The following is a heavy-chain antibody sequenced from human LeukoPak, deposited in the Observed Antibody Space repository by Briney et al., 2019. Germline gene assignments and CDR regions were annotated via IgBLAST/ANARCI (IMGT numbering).Heavy chain of an antibody. Sequence: GGSLRLSCAASGFTFSSYAMSWVRQAPGKGLEWVGRISNKGNGYTIHSAASVKGRFTISRDDSKNSLYLQMSSLNIEDTAVYYCSRNIGDWDQGTLVTVSS. CDR2: ISNKGNGYTI. J-gene: IGHJ4*02. CDR1: GFTFSSYA. CDR3: SRNIGD. V-gene: IGHV3-72*01.